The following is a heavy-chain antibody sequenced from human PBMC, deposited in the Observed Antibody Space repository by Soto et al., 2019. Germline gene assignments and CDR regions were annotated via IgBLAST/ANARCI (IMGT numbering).Heavy chain of an antibody. CDR3: ARFREPRRQLISMSFHI. CDR1: GYDFINYW. CDR2: IYPGDLDI. D-gene: IGHD6-6*01. Sequence: GGSLKISVDPSGYDFINYWIAWVLQTPGRGLEWMGMIYPGDLDIIYNASFRGRVTISADKSITTAFVQWGSLRASDSAIYYCARFREPRRQLISMSFHIWCLGTLVTVSS. V-gene: IGHV5-51*01. J-gene: IGHJ3*02.